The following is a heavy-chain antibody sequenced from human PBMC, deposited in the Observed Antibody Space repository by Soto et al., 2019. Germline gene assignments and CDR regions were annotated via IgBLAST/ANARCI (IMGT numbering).Heavy chain of an antibody. D-gene: IGHD5-18*01. J-gene: IGHJ4*02. Sequence: TLSLTCTVSGGSVSSGYNYWSWIRQSPGKGLEXIGYXXXSXSXGXNXXXXNRLTMSVDRSKNQFTLRLTSVTAADTAVYFCATESGSTYGYFDYWGQGTQVTVSS. CDR1: GGSVSSGYNY. CDR2: XXXSXSX. V-gene: IGHV4-30-4*01. CDR3: ATESGSTYGYFDY.